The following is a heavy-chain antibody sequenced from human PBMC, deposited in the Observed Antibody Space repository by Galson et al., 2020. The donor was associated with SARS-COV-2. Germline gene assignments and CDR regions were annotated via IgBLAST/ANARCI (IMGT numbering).Heavy chain of an antibody. D-gene: IGHD3-9*01. CDR2: IHDSGRT. J-gene: IGHJ5*02. V-gene: IGHV4-31*03. CDR3: ARTGYYSGWFDP. Sequence: LRLSCTVSGGSISSGGYYWSWIRQHPGKGLEWIGYIHDSGRTYYNPSLKSRVIISIDTSKNQFSLNLSFVTAADTAVYYCARTGYYSGWFDPWGQGTLVTVSS. CDR1: GGSISSGGYY.